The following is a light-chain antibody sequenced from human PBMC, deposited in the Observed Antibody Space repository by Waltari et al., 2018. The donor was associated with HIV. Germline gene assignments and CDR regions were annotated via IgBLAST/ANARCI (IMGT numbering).Light chain of an antibody. CDR1: SGSISSNY. Sequence: NFMLTQPHSVSESPGKTVTISCTRSSGSISSNYVHWYQQRPGSVPSSVIYEDNRRPPGVPDRFSGSIDSSSNSASLTISGLKTEDEADYYCQSYSDTSLWVFGGGTKVTVL. J-gene: IGLJ3*02. CDR3: QSYSDTSLWV. CDR2: EDN. V-gene: IGLV6-57*04.